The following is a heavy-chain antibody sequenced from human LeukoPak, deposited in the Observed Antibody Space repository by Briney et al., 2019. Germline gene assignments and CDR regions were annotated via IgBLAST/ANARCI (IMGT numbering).Heavy chain of an antibody. CDR1: GFTFSSYA. D-gene: IGHD6-19*01. J-gene: IGHJ6*03. CDR2: ISYDGSNK. Sequence: GGSLRLSCAASGFTFSSYAMHWVRQAPGKGLEWVAVISYDGSNKYYADSVKGRFTISRDNSKNTLYLQMNSLRAEDTAVYYCARGPVYTDSSGWRTSYYYYMDVWGKGTTVTVSS. CDR3: ARGPVYTDSSGWRTSYYYYMDV. V-gene: IGHV3-30*04.